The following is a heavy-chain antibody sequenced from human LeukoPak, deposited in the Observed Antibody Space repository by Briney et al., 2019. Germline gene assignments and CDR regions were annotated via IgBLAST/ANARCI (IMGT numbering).Heavy chain of an antibody. J-gene: IGHJ4*02. CDR3: ARASAHYFDY. CDR2: INPSGGST. D-gene: IGHD6-19*01. V-gene: IGHV1-46*01. CDR1: GYTFTSYY. Sequence: ASVKVSCKASGYTFTSYYMHWVRQAPGQGLDWTGVINPSGGSTSYAHKFQGRVTMTRDTSTSTVYMELSSLRSEDTAMYYCARASAHYFDYWGQGTLVTVSS.